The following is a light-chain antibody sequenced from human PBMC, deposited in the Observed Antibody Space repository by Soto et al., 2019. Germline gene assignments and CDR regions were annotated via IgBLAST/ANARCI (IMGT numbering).Light chain of an antibody. Sequence: DIQMTQSPSSLSASVGDRVTITCQTSQDVRGSLNWYQQKPGKAPKLLIYDASNLETGAPSRFSGRGSGTDFTFTISSLQHDDTATYYCQQYDNRLTFGGGTKVEIK. V-gene: IGKV1-33*01. CDR3: QQYDNRLT. CDR1: QDVRGS. J-gene: IGKJ4*01. CDR2: DAS.